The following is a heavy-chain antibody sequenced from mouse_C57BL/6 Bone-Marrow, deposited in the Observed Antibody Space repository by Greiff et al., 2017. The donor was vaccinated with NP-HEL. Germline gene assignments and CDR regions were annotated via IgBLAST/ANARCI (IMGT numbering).Heavy chain of an antibody. Sequence: VQLQQSRAELARPGASVKLSCKASGYTFTSYGISWVKQRTGQGLEWIGEIDPRSGNTYYNEKFKGKATLTADKSSSTAYMELRSLTSEDSAVYFCARTAGNYPFDCWGQGTTLTVSS. CDR3: ARTAGNYPFDC. D-gene: IGHD2-1*01. CDR2: IDPRSGNT. V-gene: IGHV1-81*01. CDR1: GYTFTSYG. J-gene: IGHJ2*01.